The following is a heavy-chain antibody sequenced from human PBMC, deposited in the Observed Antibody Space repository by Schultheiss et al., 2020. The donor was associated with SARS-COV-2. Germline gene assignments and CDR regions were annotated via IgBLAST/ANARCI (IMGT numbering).Heavy chain of an antibody. Sequence: SETLSLTCTVSGGSISSYYWSWIRQPPGKGLEWIGYIYYSGSTNYNPSLKSRATISVDTSKNQFSLKLSSVTAADTAVYYCARSSGMWMTTVTYFDYWGQGTLVTVSS. D-gene: IGHD4-11*01. V-gene: IGHV4-59*12. CDR2: IYYSGST. J-gene: IGHJ4*02. CDR3: ARSSGMWMTTVTYFDY. CDR1: GGSISSYY.